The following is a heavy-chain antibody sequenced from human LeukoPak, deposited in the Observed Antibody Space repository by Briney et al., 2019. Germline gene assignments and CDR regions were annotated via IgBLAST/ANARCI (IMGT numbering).Heavy chain of an antibody. Sequence: SQTLSLTCTVSGGXISSGGYYWSWIRQHPEKGLEWIGYIHYSGSTYYHPSLKSRVSMSVDTSRNQFSLKLSSVTAADTAVYYRACGSNNWYNWFDPWGQGTLVTVSS. V-gene: IGHV4-31*03. J-gene: IGHJ5*02. D-gene: IGHD1-1*01. CDR1: GGXISSGGYY. CDR3: ACGSNNWYNWFDP. CDR2: IHYSGST.